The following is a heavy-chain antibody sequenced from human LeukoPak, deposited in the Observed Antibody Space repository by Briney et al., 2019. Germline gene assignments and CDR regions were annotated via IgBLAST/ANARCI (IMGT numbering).Heavy chain of an antibody. D-gene: IGHD3-16*01. CDR1: GFTVSSNY. V-gene: IGHV3-53*01. CDR2: IYSGGST. Sequence: PGGSLRLSCAASGFTVSSNYMSWVRQAPGKGLEWVSVIYSGGSTYYADSVKGRFTISRDNSKNTLYLQMNSLRAEDTAVYYCARGNDDYVWGSYGYYYYGMDVWGQGTTVTVSS. J-gene: IGHJ6*02. CDR3: ARGNDDYVWGSYGYYYYGMDV.